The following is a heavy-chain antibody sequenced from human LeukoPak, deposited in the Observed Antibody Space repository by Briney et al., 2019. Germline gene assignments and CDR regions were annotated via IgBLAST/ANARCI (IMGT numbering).Heavy chain of an antibody. CDR3: ARVKGQGIFDAFDI. CDR1: GGSISSYY. CDR2: IYYSGST. J-gene: IGHJ3*02. V-gene: IGHV4-59*01. Sequence: SETLSLTCTVSGGSISSYYWSWIRQPPGKGLEWIGYIYYSGSTNYNPSLKSRVTLSVDTSKNQFSLKLSSVTAADTAVYYCARVKGQGIFDAFDIWGQGTMVTVSS. D-gene: IGHD3-3*01.